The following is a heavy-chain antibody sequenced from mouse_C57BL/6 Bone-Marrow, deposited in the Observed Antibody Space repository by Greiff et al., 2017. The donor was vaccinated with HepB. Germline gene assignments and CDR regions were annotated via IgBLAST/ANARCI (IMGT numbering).Heavy chain of an antibody. J-gene: IGHJ1*03. CDR1: GYTFTSYW. CDR3: ARPVDGYSSYWYFDD. D-gene: IGHD2-3*01. CDR2: IDPSDSYT. Sequence: QVQLQQPGAELVKPGASVKLSCKASGYTFTSYWMQWVKQRPGQGLEWIGEIDPSDSYTNYNQKFKGKATLTVETSSSTAYMQLSSLTSEDSAVYYCARPVDGYSSYWYFDDWGTGTTVTVSS. V-gene: IGHV1-50*01.